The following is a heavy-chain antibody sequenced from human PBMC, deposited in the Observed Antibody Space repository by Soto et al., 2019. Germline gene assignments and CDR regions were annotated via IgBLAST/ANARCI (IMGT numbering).Heavy chain of an antibody. V-gene: IGHV1-69*06. Sequence: QVQLVQSGAELKKPGSSVKVSCTASGDTFGTYAISWVRQDPGQGLEWMGAIIPVFDKPHYAQKFQGRVKISADKSTDTAFLELSSLRYEATAVYYCARLLWTLSLQIPDFFWGQGTLLTVSS. CDR3: ARLLWTLSLQIPDFF. D-gene: IGHD3-3*01. CDR1: GDTFGTYA. CDR2: IIPVFDKP. J-gene: IGHJ4*02.